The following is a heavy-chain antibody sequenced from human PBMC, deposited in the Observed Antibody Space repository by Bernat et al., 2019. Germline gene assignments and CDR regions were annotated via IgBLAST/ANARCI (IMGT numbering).Heavy chain of an antibody. D-gene: IGHD6-19*01. CDR2: ISGSGGST. CDR3: AKGEWLVKYYFDY. J-gene: IGHJ4*02. Sequence: EVQLLESGGGLVQPGGSLRLSCVASGFTFSSYAMSWVRQAPGKGLEWVSAISGSGGSTYYADSVKGRFTISRDNSKNTLYLQMNSLRAEDTAVYYCAKGEWLVKYYFDYWGQGTLVTVSS. CDR1: GFTFSSYA. V-gene: IGHV3-23*01.